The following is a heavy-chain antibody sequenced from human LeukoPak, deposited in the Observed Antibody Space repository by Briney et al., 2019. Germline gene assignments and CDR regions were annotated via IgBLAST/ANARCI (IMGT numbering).Heavy chain of an antibody. D-gene: IGHD1-7*01. CDR3: AKNFWNYGIFDY. CDR2: IKQDGSDK. CDR1: GFTFSSYA. V-gene: IGHV3-7*01. J-gene: IGHJ4*02. Sequence: PGGSLRLSCAASGFTFSSYAMHWVRQAPGKGLEWVANIKQDGSDKYYVESVKGRFTVSRDNAKNSVYLQMSSLRAKDTAIYYCAKNFWNYGIFDYWGQGTLVTVSS.